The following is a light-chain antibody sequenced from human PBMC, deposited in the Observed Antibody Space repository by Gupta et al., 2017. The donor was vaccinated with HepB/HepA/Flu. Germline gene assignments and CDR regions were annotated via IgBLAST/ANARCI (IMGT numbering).Light chain of an antibody. CDR1: KSISYY. CDR2: SAS. V-gene: IGKV1-39*01. CDR3: QQIETTPRS. Sequence: DIRVTQSPSSLSAFVGDSVFIACRTNKSISYYLSWYQQKLGKAPKLLIYSASFRQPGIPSRFSAAGSGTELPLNISSLQPDDFATYYCQQIETTPRSFGQGTTVE. J-gene: IGKJ1*01.